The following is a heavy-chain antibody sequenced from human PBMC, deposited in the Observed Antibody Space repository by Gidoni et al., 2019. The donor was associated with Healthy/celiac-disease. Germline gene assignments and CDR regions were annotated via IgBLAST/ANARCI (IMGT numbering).Heavy chain of an antibody. D-gene: IGHD6-13*01. CDR2: IYSGGST. V-gene: IGHV3-66*01. J-gene: IGHJ4*02. CDR1: GFTVSINY. CDR3: ASTYSSSWYGDY. Sequence: EVQLVESGGGLVQPGGSLRLSCAASGFTVSINYMSWVRRAPGKGLEWVSVIYSGGSTYYADSLKGRFTISRDNSKNTLYLQMNSLSAEDTAVYYCASTYSSSWYGDYWGQGTLVTVSS.